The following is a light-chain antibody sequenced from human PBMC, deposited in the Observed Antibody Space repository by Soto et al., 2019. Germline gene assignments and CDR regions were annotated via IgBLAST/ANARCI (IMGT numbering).Light chain of an antibody. CDR3: QQTYSDPLT. Sequence: DIQLTNSPTSLSASVGYRFTITCRASLGISNYLAWYQHKPGKAPKLLIYAASSFQSGVPSRLSGSEYGTDLTITISSMQTEDFATYYCQQTYSDPLTFGGGTKVDI. CDR2: AAS. J-gene: IGKJ4*01. V-gene: IGKV1-39*01. CDR1: LGISNY.